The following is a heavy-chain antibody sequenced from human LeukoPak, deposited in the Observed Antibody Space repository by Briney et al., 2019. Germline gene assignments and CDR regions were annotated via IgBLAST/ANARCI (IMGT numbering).Heavy chain of an antibody. CDR3: ARSVRRGFNFDY. D-gene: IGHD5-12*01. CDR1: GGLISISTHY. V-gene: IGHV4-39*01. J-gene: IGHJ4*02. Sequence: SETLSLTCSVSGGLISISTHYWGWIRQTPGKGLEWIGSVLYSGTTYFNPSFNSRLTISIDTSKSQFSLKLRSVTAADTAVYYCARSVRRGFNFDYWGQGTLVIVSS. CDR2: VLYSGTT.